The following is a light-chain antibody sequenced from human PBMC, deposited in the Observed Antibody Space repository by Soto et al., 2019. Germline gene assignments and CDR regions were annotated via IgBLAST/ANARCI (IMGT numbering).Light chain of an antibody. J-gene: IGLJ1*01. CDR2: EVN. V-gene: IGLV2-14*01. Sequence: QSALTQPASVAGSPGQSITISCTGTSSDVGGYNYVSWYQQHPGKAPKVMIYEVNYRPSGVSNRFSGSKSGNTASLTISGLQTEDEADYYCSSYTSSSTDVFGTGTKLTVL. CDR1: SSDVGGYNY. CDR3: SSYTSSSTDV.